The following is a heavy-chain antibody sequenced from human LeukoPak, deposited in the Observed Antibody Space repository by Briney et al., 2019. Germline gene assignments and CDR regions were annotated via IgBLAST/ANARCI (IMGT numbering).Heavy chain of an antibody. D-gene: IGHD6-13*01. V-gene: IGHV3-7*05. J-gene: IGHJ4*02. CDR1: GFTFSTYW. CDR2: IKQDGSEK. Sequence: GGSLRLSCAASGFTFSTYWMSWVRQAPGKGLEWVANIKQDGSEKYYVDSVKGRFTISRDNSKSTLYLQMNSLRAEDTAVYYCAKATFASSWNLYFDYWGQGTLVTVSS. CDR3: AKATFASSWNLYFDY.